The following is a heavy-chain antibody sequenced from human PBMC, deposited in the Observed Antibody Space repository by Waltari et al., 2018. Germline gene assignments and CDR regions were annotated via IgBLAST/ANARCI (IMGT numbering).Heavy chain of an antibody. CDR1: GYTFDDYA. CDR2: ISWNSGSI. V-gene: IGHV3-9*01. CDR3: AKDMSSSSSHRFDP. D-gene: IGHD6-6*01. Sequence: EVQLVESGGGLVQPGRSLRLSCAASGYTFDDYAIHWVRQAPGKGLEWVSGISWNSGSIGYADSVKGRFTISRDNAKNSLYLQMNSLRAEDTALYYCAKDMSSSSSHRFDPWGQGTLVTVSS. J-gene: IGHJ5*02.